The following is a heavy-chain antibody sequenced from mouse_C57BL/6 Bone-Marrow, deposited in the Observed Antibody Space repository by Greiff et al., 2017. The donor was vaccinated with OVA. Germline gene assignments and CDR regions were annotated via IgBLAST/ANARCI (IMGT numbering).Heavy chain of an antibody. CDR2: IDPSDSYT. CDR1: GYTFTSYW. CDR3: ARGALRYYAMDY. V-gene: IGHV1-69*01. Sequence: QVQLQQPGAELVMPGASVKLSCKASGYTFTSYWMHWVKQRPGQGLEWIGEIDPSDSYTNYNQKFKGKSTLTVDKSSRAAYMQLSSLTSEDSAVYYCARGALRYYAMDYWGQGTSVTVSS. J-gene: IGHJ4*01. D-gene: IGHD1-3*01.